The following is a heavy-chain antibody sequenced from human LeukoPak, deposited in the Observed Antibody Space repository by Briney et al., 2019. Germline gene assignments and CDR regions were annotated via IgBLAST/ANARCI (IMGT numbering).Heavy chain of an antibody. D-gene: IGHD6-19*01. V-gene: IGHV3-48*03. CDR3: ARDTSGWYSRLDN. CDR1: GFTFGSYE. J-gene: IGHJ4*02. Sequence: GGSLRLSCAASGFTFGSYEMNWVRQAPGKGLEWVSYISGSGSVIKYADSVKGRFTISRDNAKNSLYLQMNSLRAEDTAVYFCARDTSGWYSRLDNWGRGTLVTVSS. CDR2: ISGSGSVI.